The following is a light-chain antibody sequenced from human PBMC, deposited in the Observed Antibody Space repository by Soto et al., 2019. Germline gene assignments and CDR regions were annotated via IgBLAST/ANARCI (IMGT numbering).Light chain of an antibody. J-gene: IGLJ1*01. CDR1: SSDISIYNY. Sequence: QSALTQPASVSGSPGQSITISCTGTSSDISIYNYVSWYQQHPGKAPKLIIYEVTDRPSGVSNRFSGSKSGNTASLTISGLQAEDEAEYYCSSYTNINTRACVFGTGTKVTVL. CDR2: EVT. CDR3: SSYTNINTRACV. V-gene: IGLV2-14*01.